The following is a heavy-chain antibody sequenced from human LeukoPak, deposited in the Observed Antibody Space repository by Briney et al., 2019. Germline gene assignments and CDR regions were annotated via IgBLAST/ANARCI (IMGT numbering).Heavy chain of an antibody. V-gene: IGHV6-1*01. J-gene: IGHJ4*02. CDR1: GDSVSSNNAA. Sequence: SQTLSLTCAISGDSVSSNNAAWNWIRQSPSRGLEWLGRTYHRSTWYDDYVVSVRSRLTITPDISKNQVSLQLNSVTPEDTAVYYCTREVAGTGGFDYWGQVITVTVSS. D-gene: IGHD6-13*01. CDR3: TREVAGTGGFDY. CDR2: TYHRSTWYD.